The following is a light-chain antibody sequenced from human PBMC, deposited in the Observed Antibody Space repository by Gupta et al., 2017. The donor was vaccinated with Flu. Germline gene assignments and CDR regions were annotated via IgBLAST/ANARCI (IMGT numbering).Light chain of an antibody. Sequence: EIVLTQSPGTLSLSPGERATLSCRVSQSLSSTYLAWYQQKPGQAPRVLIYGASSRATGVPDRFSGSGSGTDVTLTISRLEPEDFAVYYCHQYGSSHTWTFGQGTKVEIK. J-gene: IGKJ1*01. CDR3: HQYGSSHTWT. V-gene: IGKV3-20*01. CDR1: QSLSSTY. CDR2: GAS.